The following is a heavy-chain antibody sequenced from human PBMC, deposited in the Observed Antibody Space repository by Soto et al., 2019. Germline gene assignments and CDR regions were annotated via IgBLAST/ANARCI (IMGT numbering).Heavy chain of an antibody. CDR2: IWYDGSNK. J-gene: IGHJ1*01. CDR1: GFTFSSYG. V-gene: IGHV3-33*01. CDR3: ARDHGGSGWYAYENEYFQH. D-gene: IGHD6-19*01. Sequence: GGSLRLSCAASGFTFSSYGMHWVRQAPGKGLEWVAVIWYDGSNKYYADSVKGRFTISRDNSKNTLYLQMNSLRAEDTAVYYCARDHGGSGWYAYENEYFQHWGQGTLVTVSS.